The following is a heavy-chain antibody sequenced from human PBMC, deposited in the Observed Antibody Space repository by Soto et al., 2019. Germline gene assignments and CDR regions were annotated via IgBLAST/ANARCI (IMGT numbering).Heavy chain of an antibody. D-gene: IGHD3-3*01. J-gene: IGHJ6*02. V-gene: IGHV3-7*01. CDR2: IKQDGSEK. Sequence: GGSLRLSCAASGFTFSSYWMSWVRQAPGKGLEWVANIKQDGSEKYYVDSVKGRFTISRDNAKNSLYLQMNSLRAEDTDVYYGATERPEVYDCWSGPLNNYFYYGIDVWGQGTTVTVSS. CDR3: ATERPEVYDCWSGPLNNYFYYGIDV. CDR1: GFTFSSYW.